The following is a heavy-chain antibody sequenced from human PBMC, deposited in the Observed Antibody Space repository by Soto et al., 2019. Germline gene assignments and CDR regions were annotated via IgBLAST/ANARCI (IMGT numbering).Heavy chain of an antibody. D-gene: IGHD2-15*01. Sequence: QVRLVESGGGVVQPGRSLTLSCAASGFTFSIYGMHWVRQAPGKGLEWVAVIWDDGSNKIYADSVKGRFTISRDNSRNILYLEMNSLRAEDTAVYYCATDRGSSPFDYWGQGTLVTVSS. CDR3: ATDRGSSPFDY. CDR2: IWDDGSNK. CDR1: GFTFSIYG. V-gene: IGHV3-33*03. J-gene: IGHJ4*02.